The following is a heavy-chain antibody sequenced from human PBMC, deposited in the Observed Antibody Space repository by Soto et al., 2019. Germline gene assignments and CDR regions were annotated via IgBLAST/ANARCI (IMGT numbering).Heavy chain of an antibody. D-gene: IGHD6-13*01. Sequence: GGSLRLSCAASGFTFSNYAVTWVRQAPGEGLEWVSTISGSGGSTYYAGSVKGRLTISRDNSKNTLYLQMNSLRAEDTAVYYCAKDQGSSWYEIDYWGQGTLVTVSS. CDR1: GFTFSNYA. CDR3: AKDQGSSWYEIDY. J-gene: IGHJ4*02. V-gene: IGHV3-23*01. CDR2: ISGSGGST.